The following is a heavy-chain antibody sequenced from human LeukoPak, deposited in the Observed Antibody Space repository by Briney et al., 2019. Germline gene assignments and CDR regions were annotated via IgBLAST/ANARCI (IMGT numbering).Heavy chain of an antibody. D-gene: IGHD3-22*01. V-gene: IGHV4-4*07. J-gene: IGHJ4*02. CDR1: GGSISSYY. CDR3: ARETREYYYDSSGYWDY. CDR2: IYTSGST. Sequence: SETLSLTCTVSGGSISSYYWSWIRQPAGKGLEWIGRIYTSGSTNYNPSLKSRVTMSVDTSKNQFSLKLSSVTAADTAVYYCARETREYYYDSSGYWDYRGQGTLVTVSS.